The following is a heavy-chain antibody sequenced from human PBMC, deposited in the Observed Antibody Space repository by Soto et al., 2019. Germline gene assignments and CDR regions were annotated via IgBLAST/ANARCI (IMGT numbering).Heavy chain of an antibody. V-gene: IGHV1-69*06. J-gene: IGHJ4*02. Sequence: GASVKVSCKASGGTFSSYAISWVRQAPGQGLEWMGGIIPINGTANYAQKFQGRVTMTADTSTSTAYMELSSLTFDDTAVYYCARHSGYDYVFDYWGQGTLVPVSS. CDR2: IIPINGTA. CDR3: ARHSGYDYVFDY. CDR1: GGTFSSYA. D-gene: IGHD5-12*01.